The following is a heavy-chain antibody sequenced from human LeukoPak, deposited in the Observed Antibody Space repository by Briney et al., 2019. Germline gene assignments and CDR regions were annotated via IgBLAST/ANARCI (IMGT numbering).Heavy chain of an antibody. CDR1: GCTFSSYT. D-gene: IGHD1-1*01. CDR3: ARVSTYYYYYMDV. CDR2: IIPILCLA. Sequence: SVKVSCKASGCTFSSYTISWVRQAPGQRLEWMGRIIPILCLANYAQNFQGRVTITADKSTSTAYMELSSLRAEDTALYYCARVSTYYYYYMDVWGKGTTVTVSS. J-gene: IGHJ6*03. V-gene: IGHV1-69*02.